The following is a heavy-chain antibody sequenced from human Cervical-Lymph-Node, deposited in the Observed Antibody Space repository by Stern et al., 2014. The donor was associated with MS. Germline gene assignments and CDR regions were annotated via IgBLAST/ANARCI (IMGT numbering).Heavy chain of an antibody. V-gene: IGHV3-74*02. CDR3: ASAYRAS. CDR1: GFNFRTYW. Sequence: VQLVESGGGIVQPGGSLMISCVASGFNFRTYWMHWVRQGPGKGLEWVSRINGDGTVSTYADSVRGRFTISRNNANNTMSPQLNNLRVEDTAIYYCASAYRASWGQGTLVTVST. CDR2: INGDGTVS. J-gene: IGHJ4*02. D-gene: IGHD1-1*01.